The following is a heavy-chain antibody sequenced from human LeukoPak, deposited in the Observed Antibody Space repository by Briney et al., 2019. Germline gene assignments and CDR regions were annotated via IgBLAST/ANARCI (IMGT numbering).Heavy chain of an antibody. J-gene: IGHJ4*02. D-gene: IGHD2-2*01. Sequence: PSETLSLTCTVSGGSISSYYWSWIRQPPGKGLEWIGYIYYSGSTNYNPSLKSRVTISVDTSKNQFSLKLSSVTAADTAVYYCARSPSCSSTSCYGLVDYWGQGTLVTVSS. CDR1: GGSISSYY. CDR2: IYYSGST. CDR3: ARSPSCSSTSCYGLVDY. V-gene: IGHV4-59*01.